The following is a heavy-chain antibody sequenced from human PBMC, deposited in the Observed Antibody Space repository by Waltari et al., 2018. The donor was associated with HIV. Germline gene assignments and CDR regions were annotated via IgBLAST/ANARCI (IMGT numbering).Heavy chain of an antibody. Sequence: VRLVESGGGVIQPGGSLSRSCAASGFNFSSFGFHWVRQIPGKGLKWVAFNPNIYQYEYDLTSVKGHFHIHKDNSGGILTLGMKSVWPENTSQYFCATEFTAQGLGPTFLESWGQGTLVTVSS. J-gene: IGHJ1*01. CDR2: NPNIYQYE. V-gene: IGHV3-30*02. CDR1: GFNFSSFG. CDR3: ATEFTAQGLGPTFLES.